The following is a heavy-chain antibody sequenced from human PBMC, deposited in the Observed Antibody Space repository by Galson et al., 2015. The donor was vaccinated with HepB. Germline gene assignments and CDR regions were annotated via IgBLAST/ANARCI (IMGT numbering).Heavy chain of an antibody. CDR1: GFTFSSYA. V-gene: IGHV3-23*01. Sequence: SLRLSCAASGFTFSSYAMSWVRQAPGKGLEWVSAISGSGGSTYYADSVKGRFTISRDNSKNTLYLQMNSLRAEDTAVYYCAKGGGLGIAVAGTWGHWGQGTQVTVSS. D-gene: IGHD6-19*01. J-gene: IGHJ4*02. CDR3: AKGGGLGIAVAGTWGH. CDR2: ISGSGGST.